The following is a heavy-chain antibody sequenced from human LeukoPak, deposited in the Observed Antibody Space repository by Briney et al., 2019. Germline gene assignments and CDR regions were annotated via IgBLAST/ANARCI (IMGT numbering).Heavy chain of an antibody. D-gene: IGHD3-22*01. CDR3: TRTVVLNYSFDY. Sequence: SETLSLTCTVSGGSISSFHWSWIRQPPGKGLEWIGYIYYSGSTNYNPSLKSRVTISVDTSKNQFSLELSSVTAADTAVYYCTRTVVLNYSFDYWGQGTLVTVSS. CDR2: IYYSGST. CDR1: GGSISSFH. J-gene: IGHJ4*02. V-gene: IGHV4-59*08.